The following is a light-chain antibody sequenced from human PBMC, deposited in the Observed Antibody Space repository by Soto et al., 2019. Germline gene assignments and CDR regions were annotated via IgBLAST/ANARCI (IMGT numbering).Light chain of an antibody. CDR1: QSVSNNY. CDR2: GSS. J-gene: IGKJ2*01. Sequence: EVVLTQSPGTLSLSPGERATLSCRASQSVSNNYFAWYQQKPGQAPRLLIFGSSDRATGIPDRFSGSGSGTDFTLTISRLGPEDCAVYYFQQYGSTPPYTFGQGTKLEIK. CDR3: QQYGSTPPYT. V-gene: IGKV3-20*01.